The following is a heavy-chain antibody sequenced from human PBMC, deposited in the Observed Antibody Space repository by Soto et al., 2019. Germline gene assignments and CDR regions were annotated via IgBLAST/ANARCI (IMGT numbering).Heavy chain of an antibody. CDR1: GFTFSSYG. D-gene: IGHD1-26*01. V-gene: IGHV3-30*18. Sequence: GGSLRLSCAASGFTFSSYGMHWVRQAPGKGLEWVAVISYDGSNKYYADSVKGRFTISRDNSKNTLYLQMNSLRAEDTAVYYCANSENYLAVPGVGYWGQGTLVTVSS. CDR3: ANSENYLAVPGVGY. J-gene: IGHJ4*02. CDR2: ISYDGSNK.